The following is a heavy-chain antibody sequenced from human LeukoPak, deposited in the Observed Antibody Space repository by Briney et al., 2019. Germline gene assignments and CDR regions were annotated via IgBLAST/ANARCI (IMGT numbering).Heavy chain of an antibody. CDR2: ISGSGGST. Sequence: GGSLRLSCAASGFTFSSYAMSWVSQAPGKGLEWVSTISGSGGSTYYADSVKGRFTISRDNSKNTLYLQMNNLRAEDTAVYYCAKDRIAARPRNFDYWGQGTRVTVSS. V-gene: IGHV3-23*01. CDR1: GFTFSSYA. CDR3: AKDRIAARPRNFDY. D-gene: IGHD6-6*01. J-gene: IGHJ4*02.